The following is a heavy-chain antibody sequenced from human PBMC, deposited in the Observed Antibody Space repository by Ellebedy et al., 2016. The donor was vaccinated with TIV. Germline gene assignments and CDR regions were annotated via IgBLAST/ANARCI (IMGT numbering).Heavy chain of an antibody. J-gene: IGHJ3*02. V-gene: IGHV3-74*01. CDR1: GFTFNSYW. Sequence: GESLKISCAASGFTFNSYWMHWVRQAPGKGLVWVSRLKSDGSSTNYADSVRGRFTISRDNAKSTLYLQMNSLRAEDTAMYYCARGPYGGSAFDNWGQGTMVTVSS. CDR2: LKSDGSST. D-gene: IGHD4-23*01. CDR3: ARGPYGGSAFDN.